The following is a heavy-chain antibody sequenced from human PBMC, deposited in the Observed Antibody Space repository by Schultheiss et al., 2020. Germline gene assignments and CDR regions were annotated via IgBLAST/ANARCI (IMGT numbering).Heavy chain of an antibody. CDR3: ARGSGYGTTGAFDI. J-gene: IGHJ3*02. CDR1: GFTFSDYY. Sequence: GGSLRLSCAASGFTFSDYYLTWIRQAPGQGLEWVSAISGSGGRTYYADSVKGRFTISRDNAKNSLYLQMNSLRAGDTAVYYCARGSGYGTTGAFDIWGQGKMGTVSS. CDR2: ISGSGGRT. V-gene: IGHV3-11*04. D-gene: IGHD5-12*01.